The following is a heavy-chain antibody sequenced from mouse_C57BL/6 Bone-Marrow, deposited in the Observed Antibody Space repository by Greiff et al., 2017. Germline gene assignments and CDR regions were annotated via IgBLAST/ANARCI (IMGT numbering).Heavy chain of an antibody. D-gene: IGHD5-1-1*01. V-gene: IGHV1-50*01. CDR1: GYTFTSYW. J-gene: IGHJ2*01. Sequence: QVQLQQPGAELVKPGASVKLSCKASGYTFTSYWMQWVKQRPGQGLEWIGDIDPSGSYTNYNQKFKGKATLTVDTSSSTAYMQLSSLTSEDSAVYYCARDGVSNTYIDYWGQGTTLTVSS. CDR2: IDPSGSYT. CDR3: ARDGVSNTYIDY.